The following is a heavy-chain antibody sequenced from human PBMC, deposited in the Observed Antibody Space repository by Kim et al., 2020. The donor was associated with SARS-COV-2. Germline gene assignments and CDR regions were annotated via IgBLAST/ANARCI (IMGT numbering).Heavy chain of an antibody. V-gene: IGHV4-59*08. D-gene: IGHD5-12*01. CDR1: GGSISSYY. CDR2: IYYSGST. Sequence: SETLSLTCTVSGGSISSYYWSWIRQPPGKGLEWIGYIYYSGSTNYNPSLKSRVTISVDTSKNQFSLKLSSVTAADTAVYYCARVREWLRYIDYWGQGTLVTVSS. J-gene: IGHJ4*02. CDR3: ARVREWLRYIDY.